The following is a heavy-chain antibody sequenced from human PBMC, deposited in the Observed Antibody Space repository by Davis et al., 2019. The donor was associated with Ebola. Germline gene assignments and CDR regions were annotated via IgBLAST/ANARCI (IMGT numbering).Heavy chain of an antibody. Sequence: PSETLSLTCTVSGVSITTHFWRWIRQPPGKGLEWIGFIHHGGGANSNPSLKCRVTFSIDTTKSQVSLKLTSVTAADTAVYYCARDTRPCGNDCYDDTFDMWGQGTMVSVSS. J-gene: IGHJ3*02. D-gene: IGHD2-21*01. CDR1: GVSITTHF. V-gene: IGHV4-59*11. CDR2: IHHGGGA. CDR3: ARDTRPCGNDCYDDTFDM.